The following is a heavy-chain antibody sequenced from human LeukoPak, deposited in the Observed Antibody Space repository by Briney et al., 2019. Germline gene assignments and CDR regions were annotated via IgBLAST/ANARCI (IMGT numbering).Heavy chain of an antibody. V-gene: IGHV3-21*06. CDR1: GFTFSSYA. CDR3: ARDIPYGLSYFDY. CDR2: ISSRSIDI. Sequence: GGSLRLSCAASGFTFSSYAMSWVRQAPGRGLEWVSSISSRSIDIYYADSVKGRFTISRDNAKNSLHLQMNSLRAEDTAVYYCARDIPYGLSYFDYWGQGTLVTVSS. D-gene: IGHD2-2*02. J-gene: IGHJ4*02.